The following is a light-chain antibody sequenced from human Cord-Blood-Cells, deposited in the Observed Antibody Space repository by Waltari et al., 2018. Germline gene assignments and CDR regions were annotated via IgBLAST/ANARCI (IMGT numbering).Light chain of an antibody. J-gene: IGKJ1*01. CDR2: DAS. CDR3: QQRSNWT. Sequence: EFSWKQSQPTLPLSQGERAPLPCRASQSVSSYLAWYQQKPGQAPRLLIYDASNRATGIPARFSGSGSGTDFTLTISSLEPEDFAVYYCQQRSNWTFGQGTKVEIK. CDR1: QSVSSY. V-gene: IGKV3-11*01.